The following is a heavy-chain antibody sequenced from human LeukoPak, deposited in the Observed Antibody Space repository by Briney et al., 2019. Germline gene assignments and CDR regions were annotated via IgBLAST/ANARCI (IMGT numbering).Heavy chain of an antibody. CDR1: GVSISSYY. J-gene: IGHJ4*02. Sequence: SETLSLTCTVSGVSISSYYWSWIRQPPGKGLEWIGYIYYSGSTRHNPSLKSRVTVSVDTSKNQFSLKLSSVTAADTAVYYCARALGYCSSTSCLFDYWGQGTLVTVSS. CDR3: ARALGYCSSTSCLFDY. D-gene: IGHD2-2*01. V-gene: IGHV4-59*01. CDR2: IYYSGST.